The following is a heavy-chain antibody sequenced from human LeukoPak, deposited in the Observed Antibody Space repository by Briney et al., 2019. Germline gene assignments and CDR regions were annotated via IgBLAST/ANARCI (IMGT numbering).Heavy chain of an antibody. CDR2: ISSGSSYI. CDR1: GFTFSSRW. D-gene: IGHD3-9*01. J-gene: IGHJ4*02. Sequence: PGESLRLSCAASGFTFSSRWMGWVRQAPGKGLEWVSSISSGSSYIYYADSVKGRFTISRDNAKNSLYLQMNSLRAEDTAVYYCARGILTGYYPYYFDYWGQGALVTVSS. V-gene: IGHV3-21*01. CDR3: ARGILTGYYPYYFDY.